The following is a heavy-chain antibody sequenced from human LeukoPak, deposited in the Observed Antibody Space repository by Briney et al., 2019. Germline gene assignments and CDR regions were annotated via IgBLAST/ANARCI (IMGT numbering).Heavy chain of an antibody. D-gene: IGHD3-10*01. V-gene: IGHV3-64*01. CDR2: ISSNGGSI. Sequence: GVSLTLSCAASGFTFSRFAMHWVRQAPGKGLEYFSAISSNGGSIYYANSVKGRFTISRDNSKNTLYLQMGSLRAEDMAVYYCARDGLDYYGSGSSSFDYWGQGTLVTVSS. J-gene: IGHJ4*02. CDR3: ARDGLDYYGSGSSSFDY. CDR1: GFTFSRFA.